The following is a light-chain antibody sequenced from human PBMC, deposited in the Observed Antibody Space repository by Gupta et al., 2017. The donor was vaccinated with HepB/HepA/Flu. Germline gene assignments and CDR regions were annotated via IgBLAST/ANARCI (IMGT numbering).Light chain of an antibody. CDR1: QNVGNN. CDR2: GVS. CDR3: QQYDNLPRT. Sequence: ETVMTQSPATLSVSPGETATLSCRASQNVGNNLVWYQQRPGQAPRLLLDGVSTRAAGIPARFSGSESGTEFTLTISSLQSEDFAVYYCQQYDNLPRTFGGGTKVEIK. J-gene: IGKJ4*01. V-gene: IGKV3-15*01.